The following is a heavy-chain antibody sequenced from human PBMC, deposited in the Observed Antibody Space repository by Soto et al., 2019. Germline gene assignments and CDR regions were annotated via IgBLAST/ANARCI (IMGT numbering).Heavy chain of an antibody. CDR1: GFTFSNFA. D-gene: IGHD3-22*01. CDR2: ISANGVST. V-gene: IGHV3-23*01. Sequence: GGSLRLSCAASGFTFSNFALTWVRRAPGKGLEWVSAISANGVSTYYADSVKGRFTISRDTSKNTLYLQVSSLRAEDTAVYYCAKNSGSDYYDSSGIEYWGQGTLVTVSS. J-gene: IGHJ4*02. CDR3: AKNSGSDYYDSSGIEY.